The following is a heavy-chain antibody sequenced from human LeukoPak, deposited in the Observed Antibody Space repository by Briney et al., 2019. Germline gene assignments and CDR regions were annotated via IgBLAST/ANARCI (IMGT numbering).Heavy chain of an antibody. CDR1: GYTFTGYY. J-gene: IGHJ4*02. D-gene: IGHD3-10*01. Sequence: GASVKVSCKASGYTFTGYYMHWVRQAPGQGLAWMGWINPNSGGTNYAQKFRGRVTMTRDTSISTAYMELSRLRSDDTAVYYCARVAMVRGVIQTVYFDYWGQGTLVTVSS. CDR2: INPNSGGT. V-gene: IGHV1-2*02. CDR3: ARVAMVRGVIQTVYFDY.